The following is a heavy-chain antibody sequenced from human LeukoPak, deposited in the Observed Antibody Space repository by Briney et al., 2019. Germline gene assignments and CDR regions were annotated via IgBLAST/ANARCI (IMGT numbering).Heavy chain of an antibody. CDR1: GGSISSGDYY. Sequence: SQTLSLTCTVSGGSISSGDYYWSWIRQPPGKGLEWIGYIYYSGSTYYNPSLKSRVTISVDTSKNQFSLKLSSVTAADTAVYYCARAVMTTVTTSYYYYYGMDVWGQGTTVTVSS. V-gene: IGHV4-30-4*01. D-gene: IGHD4-17*01. J-gene: IGHJ6*02. CDR2: IYYSGST. CDR3: ARAVMTTVTTSYYYYYGMDV.